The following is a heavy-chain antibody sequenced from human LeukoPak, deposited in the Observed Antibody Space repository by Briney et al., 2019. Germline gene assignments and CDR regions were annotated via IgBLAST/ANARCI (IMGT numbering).Heavy chain of an antibody. CDR1: GFTFSSYW. V-gene: IGHV3-7*01. J-gene: IGHJ4*02. D-gene: IGHD3-16*02. CDR2: IKQDGSEK. CDR3: ARDPREITFGGVIVPKDY. Sequence: GGSLRLSCAASGFTFSSYWMSWVRQAPGKGLEWVAHIKQDGSEKYYVDSVKGRFTISRDNAKNSLYLQMNSLRAEDTAVYYCARDPREITFGGVIVPKDYWGQGTLVTVSS.